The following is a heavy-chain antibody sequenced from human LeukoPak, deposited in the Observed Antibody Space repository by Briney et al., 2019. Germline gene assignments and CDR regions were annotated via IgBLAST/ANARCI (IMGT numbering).Heavy chain of an antibody. V-gene: IGHV4-4*07. D-gene: IGHD6-19*01. CDR3: ASVAVVGYWYFDL. CDR2: ISTSGST. CDR1: GGSISNYY. J-gene: IGHJ2*01. Sequence: SETLSLTCTLSGGSISNYYWSWIRQSAEKGVEWIGLISTSGSTKSNPSLKSRVTMSVDTSKNQFSLKLSSVTAADTALYYCASVAVVGYWYFDLWGRGTLVTVSS.